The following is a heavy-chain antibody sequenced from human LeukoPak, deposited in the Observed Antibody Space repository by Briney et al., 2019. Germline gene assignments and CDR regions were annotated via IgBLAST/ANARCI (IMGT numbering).Heavy chain of an antibody. Sequence: ASVKVSCKASGYTFNNYGISWVRQAPGQGLEWMAWISAYNGNTNYALKLRGRVTMTTDTSTSTAYMELRSLRSDDTAVYYCARDEKRYCSGGSCPAYFGYWGQGTLVTVSS. CDR1: GYTFNNYG. V-gene: IGHV1-18*01. D-gene: IGHD2-15*01. CDR2: ISAYNGNT. CDR3: ARDEKRYCSGGSCPAYFGY. J-gene: IGHJ4*02.